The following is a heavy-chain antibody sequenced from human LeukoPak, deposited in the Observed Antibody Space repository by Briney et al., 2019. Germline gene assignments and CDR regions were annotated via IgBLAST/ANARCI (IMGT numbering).Heavy chain of an antibody. CDR3: ARGQSPFDY. V-gene: IGHV1-2*04. CDR2: INPNSGGT. J-gene: IGHJ4*02. Sequence: ASVKVSCKASGYTFTGYYMHWVRQAPGQGLEWMGWINPNSGGTNYAQKFQGWVTMTRDTSISTAYLQWSSLKASDTAMYYCARGQSPFDYWGQGTLVTVSS. CDR1: GYTFTGYY.